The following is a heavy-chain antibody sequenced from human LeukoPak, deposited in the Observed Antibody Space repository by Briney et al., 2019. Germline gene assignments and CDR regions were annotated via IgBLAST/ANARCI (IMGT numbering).Heavy chain of an antibody. D-gene: IGHD6-19*01. J-gene: IGHJ3*02. Sequence: GGSLRLSCAASGFTFSSYSMNWVRQAPGKGLGWVSSISGSSSYINYADSVKARFTISRDNAQNSLFLQLNSLRAEDTAVYYCATDPYSSGWYKDAFDIWGQGTMVTVSS. CDR1: GFTFSSYS. CDR3: ATDPYSSGWYKDAFDI. V-gene: IGHV3-21*01. CDR2: ISGSSSYI.